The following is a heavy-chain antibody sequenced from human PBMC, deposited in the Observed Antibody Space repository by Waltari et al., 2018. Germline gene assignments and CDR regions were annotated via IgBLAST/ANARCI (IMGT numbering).Heavy chain of an antibody. CDR3: ARDRSNWDGSFDY. D-gene: IGHD1-20*01. CDR2: IYTSGST. V-gene: IGHV4-61*02. J-gene: IGHJ4*03. Sequence: QVQLQESGPGLVKPSQTLSLTCTVSGGSISSGSYYWSWIRQPAGKGLEWIGRIYTSGSTNYNPSLKSRVTISVDTSKNQFSLKLSSVTAADTAVYYCARDRSNWDGSFDYWGQGTMVTVSS. CDR1: GGSISSGSYY.